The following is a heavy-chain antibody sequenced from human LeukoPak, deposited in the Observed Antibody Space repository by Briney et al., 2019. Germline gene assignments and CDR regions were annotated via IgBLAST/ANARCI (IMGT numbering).Heavy chain of an antibody. CDR1: GFIFISYG. Sequence: TGGSLRLSCAASGFIFISYGMNWVRQAPGKGLEWVSYISGSSNSIYYANSVKGRFTISRDNAKNSLYLQMDSLGAEDTAMYYCARDVGYRSWFDPWGQGTLVTVSS. V-gene: IGHV3-48*01. J-gene: IGHJ5*02. D-gene: IGHD5-18*01. CDR2: ISGSSNSI. CDR3: ARDVGYRSWFDP.